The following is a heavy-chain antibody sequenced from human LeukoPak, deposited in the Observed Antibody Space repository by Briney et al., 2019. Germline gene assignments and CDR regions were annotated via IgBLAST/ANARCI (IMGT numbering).Heavy chain of an antibody. J-gene: IGHJ4*02. CDR2: INHSGST. CDR3: ARAVKHEAAGTRLFDY. D-gene: IGHD6-13*01. CDR1: GGSFSGYY. V-gene: IGHV4-34*01. Sequence: SETLSLTCGVYGGSFSGYYWSWIRQPPGKGLEWIGEINHSGSTNYNPSLKSRVTISVDTSKNQFSLKLSSVTAADTAVYYCARAVKHEAAGTRLFDYWGQGTLVTVSS.